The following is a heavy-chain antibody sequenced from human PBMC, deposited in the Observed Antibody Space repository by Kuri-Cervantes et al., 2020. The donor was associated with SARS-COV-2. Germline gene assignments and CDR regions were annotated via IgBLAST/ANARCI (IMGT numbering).Heavy chain of an antibody. CDR2: IYPGDSDT. CDR3: ARQASIVGATTGFDY. CDR1: GYSFPSYW. J-gene: IGHJ4*02. Sequence: GESLKISCKGSGYSFPSYWIGWVRQMPGKGLEWMGIIYPGDSDTRYSPSFQGQVTISADKSISTAYLQWSSLKASDTAMYYCARQASIVGATTGFDYWGQGTLVTVSS. D-gene: IGHD1-26*01. V-gene: IGHV5-51*01.